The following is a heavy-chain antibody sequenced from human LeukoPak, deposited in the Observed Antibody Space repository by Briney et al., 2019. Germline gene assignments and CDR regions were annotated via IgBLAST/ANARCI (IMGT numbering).Heavy chain of an antibody. Sequence: ASVKVSCKASGYTFTGYYMHWVRQAPGQGLEWMGRINPNSGGTNYAQKFQGRVTMTRDTSISTAYMELSRLRSDDTAVYYRARDLQPRGYSYGLSGYWGQGTLVTVSS. CDR1: GYTFTGYY. CDR2: INPNSGGT. V-gene: IGHV1-2*06. CDR3: ARDLQPRGYSYGLSGY. D-gene: IGHD5-18*01. J-gene: IGHJ4*02.